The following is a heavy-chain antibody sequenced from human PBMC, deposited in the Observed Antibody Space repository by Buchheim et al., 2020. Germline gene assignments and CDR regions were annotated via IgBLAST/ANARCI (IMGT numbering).Heavy chain of an antibody. CDR1: GFTFSSYG. Sequence: QVQLVESGGGVVQPGRSLRLSCAASGFTFSSYGMHWVRQAPGKGLEWVAVISYDGSNKYYADSVKGRFTISSDNSKNTLYLQMNSLRAEDTAVYYCAKGSPIVRFLVDYWGQGTL. CDR3: AKGSPIVRFLVDY. CDR2: ISYDGSNK. J-gene: IGHJ4*02. V-gene: IGHV3-30*18. D-gene: IGHD3-16*02.